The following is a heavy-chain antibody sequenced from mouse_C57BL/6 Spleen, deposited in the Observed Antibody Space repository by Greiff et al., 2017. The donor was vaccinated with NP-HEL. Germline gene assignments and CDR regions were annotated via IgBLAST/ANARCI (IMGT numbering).Heavy chain of an antibody. CDR3: ATGYDGYLYWYFDV. D-gene: IGHD2-3*01. Sequence: EVKLQESGPGLVKPSQSLSLTCSVTGYSITSGYYWNWIRQFPGNKLEWMGYISYDGSNNYNPSLKNRISITRDTSKNQFFLKLNSVTTEDTATYYCATGYDGYLYWYFDVWGTGTTVTVSS. CDR1: GYSITSGYY. V-gene: IGHV3-6*01. J-gene: IGHJ1*03. CDR2: ISYDGSN.